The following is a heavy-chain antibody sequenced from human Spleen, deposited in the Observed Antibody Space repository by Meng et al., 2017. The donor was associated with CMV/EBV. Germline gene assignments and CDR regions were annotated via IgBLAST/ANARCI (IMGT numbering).Heavy chain of an antibody. J-gene: IGHJ6*02. CDR2: LSSDGDIT. V-gene: IGHV3-64*02. CDR3: AREPMDV. CDR1: GFTFSTYA. Sequence: GGSLRLSCAASGFTFSTYAMHWVRQAPGKGLEYVSALSSDGDITYYVDSVKGRFTISRDNSKKTLYLQMGSLRPEDMAVYYCAREPMDVWGQGTTVTVSS.